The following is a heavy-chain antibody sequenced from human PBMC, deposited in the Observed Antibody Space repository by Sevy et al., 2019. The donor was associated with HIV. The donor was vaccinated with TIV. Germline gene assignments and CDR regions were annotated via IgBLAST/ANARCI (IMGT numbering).Heavy chain of an antibody. CDR1: GFTFTSSA. CDR2: VVVGSRVT. CDR3: ATDDMTRFGGTWRVFDM. J-gene: IGHJ3*02. Sequence: SVKVSCKASGFTFTSSAVQWVRQARGQRLERTGWVVVGSRVTDYAQNFQERVTITTDMSTKTAYMELRSLTSEDTAVYYCATDDMTRFGGTWRVFDMWGQGTMVPVSS. D-gene: IGHD3-16*01. V-gene: IGHV1-58*01.